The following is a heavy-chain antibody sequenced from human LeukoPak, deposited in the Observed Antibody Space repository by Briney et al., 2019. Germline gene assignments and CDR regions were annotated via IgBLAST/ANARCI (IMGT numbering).Heavy chain of an antibody. CDR1: GYTFTSYA. Sequence: ASVKVSCKASGYTFTSYAMHWVRQAPGQRLEWMGWINARNGNTKYSQKFQGRVTITRDTSASTAYMELSSLRSEDTAVYYCARKRITMVRGQNDAFDIWGQGTMVTVSS. CDR2: INARNGNT. J-gene: IGHJ3*02. CDR3: ARKRITMVRGQNDAFDI. V-gene: IGHV1-3*01. D-gene: IGHD3-10*01.